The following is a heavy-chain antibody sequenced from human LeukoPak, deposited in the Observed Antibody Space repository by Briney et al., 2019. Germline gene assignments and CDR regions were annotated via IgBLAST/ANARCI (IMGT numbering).Heavy chain of an antibody. D-gene: IGHD6-19*01. CDR2: IIPSLDIV. Sequence: SVKVSCKASGATFNNYVITWVRQAPGQGLEWMAMIIPSLDIVNYAQTFQDRLTITADKSTSTAYMELRSLRSEDTAVYYCARGFGGSSGSSDYYGMDVWGQGTTVTLSS. CDR3: ARGFGGSSGSSDYYGMDV. V-gene: IGHV1-69*04. J-gene: IGHJ6*02. CDR1: GATFNNYV.